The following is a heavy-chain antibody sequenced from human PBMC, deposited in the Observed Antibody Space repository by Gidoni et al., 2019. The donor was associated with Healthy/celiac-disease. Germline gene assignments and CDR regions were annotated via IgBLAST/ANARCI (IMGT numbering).Heavy chain of an antibody. CDR3: ARGGVDIVATITYTLEYYFDY. V-gene: IGHV4-39*07. CDR1: GCSISSSSYY. Sequence: QLQLQESGPGLVKPSETLSLTCTVPGCSISSSSYYWGWIRQPPGKGLEWIGSIYYSGSTYYNPSLKSRVTISVDTSKNQFSRKLSSVTAADTAVYYCARGGVDIVATITYTLEYYFDYWGQGTLVTVSS. J-gene: IGHJ4*02. CDR2: IYYSGST. D-gene: IGHD5-12*01.